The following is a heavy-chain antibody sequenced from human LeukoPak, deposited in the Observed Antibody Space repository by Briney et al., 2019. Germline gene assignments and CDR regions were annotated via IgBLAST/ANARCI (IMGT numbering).Heavy chain of an antibody. CDR3: AKDSSGWHPFDFDY. CDR2: ISLSGGNT. V-gene: IGHV3-23*01. CDR1: GFTFSSYA. Sequence: GGSLRLSCAASGFTFSSYAMSWVRQAPGKGLEWVSAISLSGGNTYYADSVKGRFTISRDNSKKTLYLQMNSLRAEDTAVYYCAKDSSGWHPFDFDYWGQGTLVTVSS. D-gene: IGHD6-19*01. J-gene: IGHJ4*02.